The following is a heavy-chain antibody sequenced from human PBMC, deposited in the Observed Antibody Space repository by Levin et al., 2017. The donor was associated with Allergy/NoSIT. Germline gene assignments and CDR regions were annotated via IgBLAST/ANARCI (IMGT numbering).Heavy chain of an antibody. CDR2: IYYSGST. Sequence: SETLSLTCTVSGGSISSYYWSWIRQPPGKGLEWIGYIYYSGSTNYNPSLKSRVTISVDTSKNQFSLKLSSVTAADTAVYYCARDGPWGNDAFDIWGQGTMVTVSS. CDR3: ARDGPWGNDAFDI. V-gene: IGHV4-59*01. D-gene: IGHD3-16*01. J-gene: IGHJ3*02. CDR1: GGSISSYY.